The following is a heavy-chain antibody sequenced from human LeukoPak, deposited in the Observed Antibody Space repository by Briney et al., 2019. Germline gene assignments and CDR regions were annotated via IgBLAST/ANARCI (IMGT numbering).Heavy chain of an antibody. CDR1: GFSFSSYA. CDR2: MSSSDDGR. V-gene: IGHV3-23*01. CDR3: AKSPRGPLGDY. Sequence: PGGSLRLSCATSGFSFSSYAMSWVRQAPGKGLEWVSAMSSSDDGRYYAASVRGRFTISRDNSKNTLYLQMNSLRAEDTAVYYCAKSPRGPLGDYWGQGTLVTVSS. J-gene: IGHJ4*02.